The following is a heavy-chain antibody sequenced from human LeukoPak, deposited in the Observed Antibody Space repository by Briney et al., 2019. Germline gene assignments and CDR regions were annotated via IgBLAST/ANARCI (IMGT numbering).Heavy chain of an antibody. CDR2: INEHGSEI. Sequence: GGPLRLSCAASGFTFSSSWMNWVRQAPGKGLEWVANINEHGSEIYYVDSVKGRFTIARDNAKNSLSLQMNSLRVEDTAVYYCARNWAHLDFWGQGTLVTVSS. J-gene: IGHJ4*02. CDR3: ARNWAHLDF. D-gene: IGHD3-16*01. CDR1: GFTFSSSW. V-gene: IGHV3-7*01.